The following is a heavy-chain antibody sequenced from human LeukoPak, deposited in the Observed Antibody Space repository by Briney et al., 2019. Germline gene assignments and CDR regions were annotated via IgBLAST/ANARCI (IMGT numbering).Heavy chain of an antibody. D-gene: IGHD3-10*01. CDR2: MNPNSGNT. Sequence: ASVTVSCRASGYTFTSYDINWVRQAPGQGLEWMGWMNPNSGNTGYAQTFQGRVTMTRNTSISTAYMELSSLRSEDTAVYYCARGPRITMARGVPIDYWGQGTLVTVSS. CDR1: GYTFTSYD. V-gene: IGHV1-8*01. CDR3: ARGPRITMARGVPIDY. J-gene: IGHJ4*02.